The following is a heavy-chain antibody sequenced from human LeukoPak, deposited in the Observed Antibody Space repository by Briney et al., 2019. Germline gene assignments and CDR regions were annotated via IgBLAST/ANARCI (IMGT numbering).Heavy chain of an antibody. CDR3: ARNFDYGGY. J-gene: IGHJ4*02. Sequence: GGSLRLSCAASGFTFSSYSMNWVRQAPGKGLEWVSSITGDSKYIYYADSVRGRFTNSRNNAKNSMYLQMNSPGAEDTAGYFWARNFDYGGYWGQGTLVTVSS. CDR1: GFTFSSYS. D-gene: IGHD2/OR15-2a*01. V-gene: IGHV3-21*01. CDR2: ITGDSKYI.